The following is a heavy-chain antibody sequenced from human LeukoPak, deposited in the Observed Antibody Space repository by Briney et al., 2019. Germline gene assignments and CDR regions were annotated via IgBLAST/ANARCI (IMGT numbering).Heavy chain of an antibody. Sequence: ASVKVSCKASGYTFTGYYMHWVRQAPGQGLEWMGGIIPIFGTANYAQKFQGRVTITADESTSTAYMELSSLRSEDTAVYYCARVGKYYDSSGYYPYWGQGTLVTVSS. CDR1: GYTFTGYY. D-gene: IGHD3-22*01. J-gene: IGHJ4*02. CDR2: IIPIFGTA. CDR3: ARVGKYYDSSGYYPY. V-gene: IGHV1-69*13.